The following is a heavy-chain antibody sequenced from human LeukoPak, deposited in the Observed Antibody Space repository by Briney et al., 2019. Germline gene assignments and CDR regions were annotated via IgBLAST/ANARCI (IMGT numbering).Heavy chain of an antibody. CDR1: GFTFSSYA. J-gene: IGHJ4*02. CDR2: IKQDGSEK. CDR3: VRDWGGGSDY. V-gene: IGHV3-7*01. D-gene: IGHD3-10*01. Sequence: GGSLRLSCAASGFTFSSYAMSWVRQTPGKGLEWVANIKQDGSEKYYVDSVKGRFTISRDNAKNSLYLQMNSLRGEDTAVYYCVRDWGGGSDYWGQGTLVTVSS.